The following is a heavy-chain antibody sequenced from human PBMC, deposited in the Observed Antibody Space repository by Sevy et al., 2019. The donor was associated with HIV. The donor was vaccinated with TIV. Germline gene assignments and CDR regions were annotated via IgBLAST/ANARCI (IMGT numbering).Heavy chain of an antibody. Sequence: ASVKVSCKASGFTFTSSAVQWVRQARGQGLEWIGWIDVGSGNTNCAQKFQERVTITRDMSTSTAYMELSSLRSEDTAVYYCAARRASVPANSGSGATQNYYGMDVWGQGTTVTVSS. J-gene: IGHJ6*02. V-gene: IGHV1-58*01. CDR3: AARRASVPANSGSGATQNYYGMDV. D-gene: IGHD3-10*01. CDR1: GFTFTSSA. CDR2: IDVGSGNT.